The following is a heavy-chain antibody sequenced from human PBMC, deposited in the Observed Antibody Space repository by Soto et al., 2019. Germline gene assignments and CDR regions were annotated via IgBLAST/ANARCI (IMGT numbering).Heavy chain of an antibody. Sequence: SETLSLTCTVSGGSIGSISNHYCSWIRQPPGKGLEWIGSIYYSGRTYYNPSLKSRVTISVDTSKNQFSLKLSSVTAADTAVYYCARHKTTVRDYYYYYGMDVWGQGTTVTVSS. CDR3: ARHKTTVRDYYYYYGMDV. J-gene: IGHJ6*02. D-gene: IGHD4-17*01. CDR2: IYYSGRT. V-gene: IGHV4-39*01. CDR1: GGSIGSISNHY.